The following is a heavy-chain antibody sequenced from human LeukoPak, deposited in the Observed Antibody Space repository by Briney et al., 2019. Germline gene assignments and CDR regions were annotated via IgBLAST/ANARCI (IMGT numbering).Heavy chain of an antibody. CDR3: AIMVYADQWAWELTNYYFDY. CDR2: IIPIFGTA. J-gene: IGHJ4*02. CDR1: GGTFSSYA. V-gene: IGHV1-69*05. Sequence: ASVKVSCKASGGTFSSYAISWVRQALGQGLEWMGGIIPIFGTANYAQKFQGRVTITTDESTSTAYMELSSLRSEDTAVYYCAIMVYADQWAWELTNYYFDYWGQGTLVTVSS. D-gene: IGHD2-8*01.